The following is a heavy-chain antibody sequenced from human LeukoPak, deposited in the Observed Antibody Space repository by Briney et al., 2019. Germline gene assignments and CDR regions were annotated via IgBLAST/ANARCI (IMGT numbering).Heavy chain of an antibody. CDR2: LSYDISNK. CDR3: ARSNPEPTTDYFFDY. CDR1: GVTFSSYA. Sequence: AGTLRLSCAASGVTFSSYAVHWVRQAQGKGGEWGAVLSYDISNKYYADSVKGRFTLSRDNSKNTLYLQMNSLRAEDPAVYYCARSNPEPTTDYFFDYWGQGTLVTVSS. D-gene: IGHD1-14*01. J-gene: IGHJ4*02. V-gene: IGHV3-30*01.